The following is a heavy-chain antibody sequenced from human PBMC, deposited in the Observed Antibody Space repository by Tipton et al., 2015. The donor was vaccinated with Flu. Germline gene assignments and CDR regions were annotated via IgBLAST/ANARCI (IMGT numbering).Heavy chain of an antibody. CDR3: ARVPGLGSNWNDAFDI. Sequence: SLRLSCAASGFNFRSYGMHWVRQAPGKGLEWVAVTWYDGSNKYYGDSVKGRFTISSDNSKNTLYLQMNSLRADDTAVYYCARVPGLGSNWNDAFDIWGQGTMVTVSS. D-gene: IGHD1-20*01. V-gene: IGHV3-33*01. CDR2: TWYDGSNK. J-gene: IGHJ3*02. CDR1: GFNFRSYG.